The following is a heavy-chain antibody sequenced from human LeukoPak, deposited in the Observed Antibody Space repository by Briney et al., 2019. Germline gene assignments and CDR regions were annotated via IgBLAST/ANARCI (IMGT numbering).Heavy chain of an antibody. J-gene: IGHJ1*01. Sequence: GGSLRLSCAASGFTFSSYAMSWVRQAPGKGLEWVSAISGSGGSTYYADSVKGRFTISRDNSKNTLYLQMNSLRAEDTAVYYCAKDRIWFGELLLKYFKHWGQGTLVTVSS. V-gene: IGHV3-23*01. CDR3: AKDRIWFGELLLKYFKH. CDR1: GFTFSSYA. D-gene: IGHD3-10*01. CDR2: ISGSGGST.